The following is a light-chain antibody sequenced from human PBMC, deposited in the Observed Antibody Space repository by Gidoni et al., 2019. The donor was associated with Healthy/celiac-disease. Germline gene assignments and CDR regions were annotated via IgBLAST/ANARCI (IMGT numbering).Light chain of an antibody. V-gene: IGLV2-14*01. CDR3: SSYTSSSTPYV. CDR2: DVS. CDR1: SSDVGGYNY. Sequence: QSALTQPASVPGYPGQSNTISCTGTSSDVGGYNYVSWYQQHPGKAPKLMIDDVSNRPSGVSNRFSGSKSGNTASLTISGLQAEDEADYYCSSYTSSSTPYVFGTGTKVTVL. J-gene: IGLJ1*01.